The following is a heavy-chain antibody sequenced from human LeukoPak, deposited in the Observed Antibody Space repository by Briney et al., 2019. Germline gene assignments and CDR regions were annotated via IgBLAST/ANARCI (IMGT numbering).Heavy chain of an antibody. J-gene: IGHJ6*03. CDR2: ISGSGGTI. CDR1: GLRFSSYV. Sequence: GGSLRLSCAVSGLRFSSYVMTWVRQAPGKGLEWVSVISGSGGTINYADSVKGRFTISRDNSKNTLYLQMNSLRAEDTAVYYCAKALAARPPFGHYYYMDVWGKGTTVTVSS. CDR3: AKALAARPPFGHYYYMDV. V-gene: IGHV3-23*01. D-gene: IGHD6-6*01.